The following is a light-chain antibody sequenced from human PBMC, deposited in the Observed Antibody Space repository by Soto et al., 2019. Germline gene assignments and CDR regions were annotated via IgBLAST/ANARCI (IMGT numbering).Light chain of an antibody. Sequence: EVVVTQSPATLSVYPGERATLSCRASQSVSSNLAWYQQKPGQAPRLLIYGASTRATGIPARFSGSGSGTEFTLTISILQSEDFAVYYCHQYDNWPKTFGQGTRLEIK. CDR2: GAS. CDR1: QSVSSN. J-gene: IGKJ5*01. V-gene: IGKV3-15*01. CDR3: HQYDNWPKT.